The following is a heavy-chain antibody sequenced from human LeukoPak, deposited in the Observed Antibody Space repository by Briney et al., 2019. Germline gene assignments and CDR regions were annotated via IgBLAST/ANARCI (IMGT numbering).Heavy chain of an antibody. Sequence: PSETLSLTCTVSGGSISSYYWSWIRQPPGKGLEWIGYIYYSGSTNYNPSLKSRVTISVDTSKNQFSLKLSSVTAADTAVYYCARLNCPPRRRDGYTCWFDPWGQGTLVTVSS. CDR1: GGSISSYY. J-gene: IGHJ5*02. V-gene: IGHV4-59*08. CDR2: IYYSGST. CDR3: ARLNCPPRRRDGYTCWFDP. D-gene: IGHD5-24*01.